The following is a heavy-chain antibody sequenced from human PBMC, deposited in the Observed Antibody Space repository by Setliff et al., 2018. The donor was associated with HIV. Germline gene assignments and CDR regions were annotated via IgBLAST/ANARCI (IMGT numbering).Heavy chain of an antibody. CDR1: GYTFTSYD. V-gene: IGHV1-8*02. CDR3: ARDGSSYYGSGSYTWFDP. D-gene: IGHD3-10*01. J-gene: IGHJ5*02. Sequence: ASVKVSCKASGYTFTSYDINWVRQATGQGLEWMGWMNPNSGNTGYAQKFQGRVTLTRKISISTAYMELSSLRSEDTAVYYCARDGSSYYGSGSYTWFDPWGQGTLVTVSS. CDR2: MNPNSGNT.